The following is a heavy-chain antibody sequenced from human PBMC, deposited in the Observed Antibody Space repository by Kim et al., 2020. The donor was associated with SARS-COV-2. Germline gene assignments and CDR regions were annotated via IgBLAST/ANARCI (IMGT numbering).Heavy chain of an antibody. V-gene: IGHV3-43*02. J-gene: IGHJ6*02. D-gene: IGHD3-10*01. CDR2: ISGDGGST. CDR3: AKVRFEELCGSSYYYYGRDV. CDR1: GFTFDDYA. Sequence: GGSLRLSCAASGFTFDDYAMHWVRQAPGKGLEWVSLISGDGGSTYYADSVKGRFTISRDNSKNSLYWQMNSLKTEDTALYYCAKVRFEELCGSSYYYYGRDVWGQATTVTVSS.